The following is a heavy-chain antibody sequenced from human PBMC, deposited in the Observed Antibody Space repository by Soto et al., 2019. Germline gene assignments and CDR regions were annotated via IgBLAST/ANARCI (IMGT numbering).Heavy chain of an antibody. J-gene: IGHJ6*03. CDR1: GVTFSTYA. CDR3: AKGGPNYYYYYYMDV. CDR2: ISGSGGST. V-gene: IGHV3-23*01. Sequence: GGSLRLSCAASGVTFSTYAMTWVRQAPGKGLEWVSGISGSGGSTYYADSVKGRFTISRDNSKNTLYLQMNSLRAEDTAVYYCAKGGPNYYYYYYMDVWGKGTTVTVSS.